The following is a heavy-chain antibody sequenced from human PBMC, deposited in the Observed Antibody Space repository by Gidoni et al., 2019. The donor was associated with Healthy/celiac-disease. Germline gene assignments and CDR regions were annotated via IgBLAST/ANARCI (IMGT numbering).Heavy chain of an antibody. Sequence: QVQLQESGPGLVKPSQTLSLTCTVSGGSISSGSYYWSWIRQPAGKGLEWIGRIYTSGSTNYNPSLKSRVTISVDTSKNQFSLKLSSVTAADTAVYYCATSNAYSYGSSYFDYWGQGTLVTVSS. CDR2: IYTSGST. CDR1: GGSISSGSYY. J-gene: IGHJ4*02. CDR3: ATSNAYSYGSSYFDY. V-gene: IGHV4-61*02. D-gene: IGHD5-18*01.